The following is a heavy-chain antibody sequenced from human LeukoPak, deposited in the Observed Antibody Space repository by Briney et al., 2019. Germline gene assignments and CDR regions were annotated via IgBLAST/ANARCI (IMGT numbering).Heavy chain of an antibody. V-gene: IGHV4-4*02. J-gene: IGHJ6*03. CDR3: ASVRITMVRGVIFYYYYYMDV. CDR1: GGSISSSNW. Sequence: SGTLSLTCAVSGGSISSSNWWSWVRQPPGKGLEWIGSIYYSGSTYYNPSLKSRVTISVDTSKNQFSLKLSSVTAADTAVYYCASVRITMVRGVIFYYYYYMDVWGKGTTVTISS. CDR2: IYYSGST. D-gene: IGHD3-10*01.